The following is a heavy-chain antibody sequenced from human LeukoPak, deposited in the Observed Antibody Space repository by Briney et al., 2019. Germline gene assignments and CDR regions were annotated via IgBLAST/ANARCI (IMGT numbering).Heavy chain of an antibody. CDR3: AIQPPEANWFGP. D-gene: IGHD5-18*01. V-gene: IGHV4-4*09. Sequence: SETLSLTCTVSGGPISSSYLSWIRQSPGNGLEWIGYIHASAGTHYNPSLESRVIMSVDTSNNQFSLNLRSVTAADTAIYYCAIQPPEANWFGPWGQGSLVTVSS. CDR2: IHASAGT. CDR1: GGPISSSY. J-gene: IGHJ5*02.